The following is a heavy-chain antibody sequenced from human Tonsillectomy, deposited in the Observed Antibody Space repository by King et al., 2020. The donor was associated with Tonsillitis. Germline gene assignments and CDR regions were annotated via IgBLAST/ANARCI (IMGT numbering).Heavy chain of an antibody. Sequence: VQLVESGGEVKKPGASVKVSCKASGYTFTSYGISWVRQAPGQGLEWMGWISAYNGNTNYAQKLQGRVTMTTDTSTRTAYMELRSLRSDDTAVNYCAGDSCSSTRCQYGTLFDFWGQGTLVTVSS. J-gene: IGHJ4*02. CDR2: ISAYNGNT. CDR3: AGDSCSSTRCQYGTLFDF. D-gene: IGHD2-2*01. CDR1: GYTFTSYG. V-gene: IGHV1-18*01.